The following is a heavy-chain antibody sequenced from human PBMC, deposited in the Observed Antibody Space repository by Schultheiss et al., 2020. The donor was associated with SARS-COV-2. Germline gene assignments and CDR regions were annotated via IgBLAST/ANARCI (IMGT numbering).Heavy chain of an antibody. D-gene: IGHD2-15*01. CDR1: GFTFSSYA. J-gene: IGHJ6*02. V-gene: IGHV3-30*04. Sequence: GGSLRLSCAASGFTFSSYAMHWVRQAPGKGLEWVAAIWFDGSEQRYSDSVKGRFTISRDNSRNTVDLEVNSLRAEDTAVFYCAKDLSYCSGGNCYQISGMDVWGQGTTVTVSS. CDR2: IWFDGSEQ. CDR3: AKDLSYCSGGNCYQISGMDV.